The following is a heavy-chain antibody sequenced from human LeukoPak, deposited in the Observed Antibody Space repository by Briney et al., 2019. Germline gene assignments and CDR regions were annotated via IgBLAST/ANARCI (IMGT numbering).Heavy chain of an antibody. Sequence: PGGSLRLSCAASGFTFSSYGMHWVRQAPGKGLEWVAVISYDGSNKYYADSVKGRFTISRDNSKNTLYLQMNSLRVEDTAVCYCAKDPARYGSGSYYFDYWGQGTLVTVSS. CDR1: GFTFSSYG. J-gene: IGHJ4*02. V-gene: IGHV3-30*18. CDR3: AKDPARYGSGSYYFDY. D-gene: IGHD3-10*01. CDR2: ISYDGSNK.